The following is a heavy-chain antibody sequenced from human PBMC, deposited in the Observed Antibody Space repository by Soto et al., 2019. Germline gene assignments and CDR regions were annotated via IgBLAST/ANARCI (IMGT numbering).Heavy chain of an antibody. V-gene: IGHV1-18*04. CDR3: ARVITLSGSYLNWCDP. J-gene: IGHJ5*02. Sequence: ASVKVSFKASGYTFTSYGISWLRQAPGQGLEWMGWISAYNGNTNYAQKLQGRVTMTTDTSTSTAYMELRSLRSDDTAVYYCARVITLSGSYLNWCDPWGQGTLVTVSS. CDR2: ISAYNGNT. D-gene: IGHD1-26*01. CDR1: GYTFTSYG.